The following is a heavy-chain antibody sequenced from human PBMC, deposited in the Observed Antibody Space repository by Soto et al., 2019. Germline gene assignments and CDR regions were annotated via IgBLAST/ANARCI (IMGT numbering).Heavy chain of an antibody. CDR3: ARGQEGIVATH. V-gene: IGHV4-34*01. CDR1: GASFTGYY. Sequence: PSETLSLTCAVSGASFTGYYWSWIRQPPGKGLEWIGEVKHWGGTNYSPSLRGRVTISADTSKNQFSLQLNSVTGADTAVYYCARGQEGIVATHWDQGTLVTVS. CDR2: VKHWGGT. J-gene: IGHJ4*02. D-gene: IGHD5-12*01.